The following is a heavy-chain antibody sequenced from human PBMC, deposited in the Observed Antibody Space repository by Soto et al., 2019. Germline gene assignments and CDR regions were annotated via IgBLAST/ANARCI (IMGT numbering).Heavy chain of an antibody. CDR1: GFTFSNYG. D-gene: IGHD6-6*01. CDR2: ISSDGNDK. V-gene: IGHV3-30*18. J-gene: IGHJ4*02. CDR3: AKGSMSANPFLDH. Sequence: QVQLVESGGGVVQPGRSLRLSCAASGFTFSNYGMHWVRQAPGKGLEWVTTISSDGNDKYYADSVKGRFTISRDNSKNTLDLQMNGLRAEDTAVYYCAKGSMSANPFLDHWGQGTLVTVSS.